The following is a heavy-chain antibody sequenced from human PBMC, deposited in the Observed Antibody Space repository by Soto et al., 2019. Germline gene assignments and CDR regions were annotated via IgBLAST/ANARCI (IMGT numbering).Heavy chain of an antibody. Sequence: KSSETLSLTCTVSGGSISSYYWSWIRQPPGKGLEWIGYIYYSGSTNYNPSLKSRVTISVDTSKNQFSLKLSSVTAADTAVYYCARNYYGDYPLYYYYGMDVWGQGTTVTVSS. J-gene: IGHJ6*02. V-gene: IGHV4-59*01. CDR2: IYYSGST. CDR1: GGSISSYY. CDR3: ARNYYGDYPLYYYYGMDV. D-gene: IGHD4-17*01.